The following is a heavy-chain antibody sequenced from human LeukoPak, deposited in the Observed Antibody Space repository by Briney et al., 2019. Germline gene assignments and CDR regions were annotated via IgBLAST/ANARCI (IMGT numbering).Heavy chain of an antibody. CDR3: ARVPVSSGWPYYFDY. V-gene: IGHV3-23*01. CDR2: ISGSGGST. J-gene: IGHJ4*02. Sequence: GGSLRLSCAASGFTFSSYAMSWVRQAPGKGLEWVSAISGSGGSTYYADSVKGRFTISRDNSKNTLYLQMNSLRAEDTAVYYCARVPVSSGWPYYFDYWGQGTLVTVSS. D-gene: IGHD6-19*01. CDR1: GFTFSSYA.